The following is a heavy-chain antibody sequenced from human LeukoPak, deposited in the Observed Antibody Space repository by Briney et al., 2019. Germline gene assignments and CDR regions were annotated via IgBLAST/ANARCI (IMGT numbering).Heavy chain of an antibody. CDR1: GGSITSSSYY. J-gene: IGHJ4*02. Sequence: KPSETLSLTCTVSGGSITSSSYYRGWIRQPPGKGLEWIGSIYYSGTTYYNPSLNSRVTISVDTSKNQFSLKLSSVTAADTAVYYCARHGSGYYSYFDYWGQGTLVTVSS. V-gene: IGHV4-39*01. CDR2: IYYSGTT. CDR3: ARHGSGYYSYFDY. D-gene: IGHD3-22*01.